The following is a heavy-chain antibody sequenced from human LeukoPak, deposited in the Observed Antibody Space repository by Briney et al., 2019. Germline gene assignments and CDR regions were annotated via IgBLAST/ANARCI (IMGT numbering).Heavy chain of an antibody. CDR3: ARKMADYGTEYFDY. D-gene: IGHD4/OR15-4a*01. V-gene: IGHV4-4*02. CDR2: IYHSGGT. CDR1: GGSISSNNW. J-gene: IGHJ4*02. Sequence: PSETLSLTCAVSGGSISSNNWWSWLRQPPGKGLEWIGEIYHSGGTNYNPSLKSRVTISVDKSKNQLSLKLSSVTAADTAVYYSARKMADYGTEYFDYWGQGTLVTVS.